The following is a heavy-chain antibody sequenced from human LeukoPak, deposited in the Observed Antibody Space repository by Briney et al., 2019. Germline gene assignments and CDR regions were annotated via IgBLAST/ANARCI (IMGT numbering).Heavy chain of an antibody. V-gene: IGHV3-23*01. Sequence: PGGSLRLSCAASGFTFASYAMSWVRQGPGKGLEWVSAISGSGGSTYSADSVKGRFTISRDNAKNSLYLQMNSLRAEDTAVYYCAREIAVAGIDYWGQGTLVTVSS. D-gene: IGHD6-19*01. CDR2: ISGSGGST. CDR3: AREIAVAGIDY. CDR1: GFTFASYA. J-gene: IGHJ4*02.